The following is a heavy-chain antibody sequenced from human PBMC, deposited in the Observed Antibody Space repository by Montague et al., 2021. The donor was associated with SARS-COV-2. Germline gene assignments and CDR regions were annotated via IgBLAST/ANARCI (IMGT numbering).Heavy chain of an antibody. CDR3: TRHVHMTWPEPSPGFDY. V-gene: IGHV4-39*01. CDR2: VHYSGRP. Sequence: SETLCLTCTVSGDSISSSSYNWGWIRQPPGKGLEWIGSVHYSGRPYYNPSLKSRVTIYVDTSKNQLSLKLSSVTAADTAVYYCTRHVHMTWPEPSPGFDYWGQGTLVTVSS. CDR1: GDSISSSSYN. J-gene: IGHJ4*02. D-gene: IGHD1-1*01.